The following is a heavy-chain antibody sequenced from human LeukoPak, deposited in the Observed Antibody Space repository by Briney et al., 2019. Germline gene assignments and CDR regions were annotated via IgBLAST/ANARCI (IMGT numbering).Heavy chain of an antibody. CDR2: IYYSGRN. J-gene: IGHJ4*02. CDR3: GGGRGDAVMAHPFDY. CDR1: GVSSRRYY. Sequence: SVTLSLTCTVSGVSSRRYYWSWIRQPPGKGLEWSGYIYYSGRNTYNPSLKGQVNISVDTSKNQFTLKLSSVTAADTAVYYCGGGRGDAVMAHPFDYWGQGTLVTVSS. V-gene: IGHV4-59*01. D-gene: IGHD3-10*01.